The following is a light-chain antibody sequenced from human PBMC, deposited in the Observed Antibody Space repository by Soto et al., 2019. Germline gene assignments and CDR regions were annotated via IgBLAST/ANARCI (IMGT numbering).Light chain of an antibody. J-gene: IGLJ2*01. Sequence: SCELTQPPSVSVAPGKTARITCGGNNIGSKSVHWYQQKPGQAPVLVIYYDSDRPSGIPERFSGSNSGNTATLTISRVEAGDEADYYCQVWDSSSDPAVVFGGGTKLTVL. V-gene: IGLV3-21*04. CDR2: YDS. CDR1: NIGSKS. CDR3: QVWDSSSDPAVV.